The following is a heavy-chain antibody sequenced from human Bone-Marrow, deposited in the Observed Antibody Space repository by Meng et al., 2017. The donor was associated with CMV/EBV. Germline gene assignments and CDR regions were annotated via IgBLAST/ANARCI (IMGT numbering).Heavy chain of an antibody. CDR3: VRESSPNWFDP. CDR2: INPSGGST. D-gene: IGHD6-6*01. Sequence: ASVKVSCKASGYTFTSYGISWVRQAPGQGLEWMGIINPSGGSTSYAQKFQGRVTMIRDTSTSTVYMELSSLRSEDTAVYYCVRESSPNWFDPWGQGTLVTVSS. V-gene: IGHV1-46*01. CDR1: GYTFTSYG. J-gene: IGHJ5*02.